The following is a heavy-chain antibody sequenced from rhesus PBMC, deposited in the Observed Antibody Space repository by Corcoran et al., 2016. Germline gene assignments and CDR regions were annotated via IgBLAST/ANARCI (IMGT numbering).Heavy chain of an antibody. D-gene: IGHD2-21*01. J-gene: IGHJ4*01. CDR3: ASYCTGSGCYSWDFDY. CDR1: GYSISSGYY. V-gene: IGHV4-99*01. CDR2: ISGSSGST. Sequence: QVQLQESGPGLVKPSETLSLTCAVSGYSISSGYYWGWIRQPPGKGLEYIGYISGSSGSTYYNHSLKSRVTSSKNTSKNQFSLRLSAVTAADTAVYYCASYCTGSGCYSWDFDYWGQGVLVTVSS.